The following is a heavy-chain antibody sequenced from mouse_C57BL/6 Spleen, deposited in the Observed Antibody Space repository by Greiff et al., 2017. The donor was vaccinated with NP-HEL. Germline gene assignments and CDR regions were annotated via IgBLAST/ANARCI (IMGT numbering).Heavy chain of an antibody. CDR3: AVPSGRGY. Sequence: VQLQQPGAELVKPGASVKLSCKASGYTFTSYWMQWVKQRPGQGLEWIGEIDPSDSYTNYNQKFKGKATLTVDTSSSAAYMQLSSLTSGDSAVYYCAVPSGRGYWGQGALVTVS. V-gene: IGHV1-50*01. CDR2: IDPSDSYT. CDR1: GYTFTSYW. J-gene: IGHJ3*02. D-gene: IGHD3-1*01.